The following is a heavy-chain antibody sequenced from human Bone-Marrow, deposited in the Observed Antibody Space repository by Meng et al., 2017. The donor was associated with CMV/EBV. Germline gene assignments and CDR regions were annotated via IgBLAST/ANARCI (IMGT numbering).Heavy chain of an antibody. D-gene: IGHD3-22*01. CDR2: ISSSGSTI. CDR1: GFTFSDYY. J-gene: IGHJ4*02. Sequence: GESLKISCAASGFTFSDYYMSWIRQAPGKGLEWVSYISSSGSTIYYADSVKGRFAISRDNAKNSLYLQMNSLRAEDTAVYYCARDPYYYDSSGYYGADYWGQGTLATVSS. V-gene: IGHV3-11*01. CDR3: ARDPYYYDSSGYYGADY.